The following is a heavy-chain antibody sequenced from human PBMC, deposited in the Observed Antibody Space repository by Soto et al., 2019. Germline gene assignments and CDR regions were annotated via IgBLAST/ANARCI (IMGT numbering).Heavy chain of an antibody. CDR1: GASISGFY. J-gene: IGHJ5*02. Sequence: SETLSLTCTVSGASISGFYWSWIRKSAGKGLEWIGRIYATGTTDYNPSLKSRVMMSVDTSKKQFSLKLRSVTASDTAVYYCVRDGTKTLRDWFDPWGQGISVTVSS. D-gene: IGHD1-1*01. V-gene: IGHV4-4*07. CDR2: IYATGTT. CDR3: VRDGTKTLRDWFDP.